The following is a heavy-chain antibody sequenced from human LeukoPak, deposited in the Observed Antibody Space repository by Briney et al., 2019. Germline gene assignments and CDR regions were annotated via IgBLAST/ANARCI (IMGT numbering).Heavy chain of an antibody. CDR3: ARRGMGFDP. J-gene: IGHJ5*02. D-gene: IGHD3-10*01. Sequence: SETLSLTCAVYGGSFSGYYWSWIRQPPGKGLEWIGEINHSGSTNHNPSLKSRVTISVDTSKNQFSLKLSSVTAADTAVYYCARRGMGFDPWGQGTLVTVSS. CDR2: INHSGST. V-gene: IGHV4-34*01. CDR1: GGSFSGYY.